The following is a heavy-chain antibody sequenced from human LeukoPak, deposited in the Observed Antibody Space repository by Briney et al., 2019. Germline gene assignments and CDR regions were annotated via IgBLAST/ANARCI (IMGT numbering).Heavy chain of an antibody. Sequence: SETLSLTCTVSGGSISSGGYYWSWIRQPPGKGLEWIGYIYHSGSTYYNPSLKSRVTISVDRSKNQFSLKLSSVTAADTAVYYCASPQRGSNEWNYFWGQGTLVTVSS. V-gene: IGHV4-30-2*01. D-gene: IGHD3-3*01. CDR1: GGSISSGGYY. CDR3: ASPQRGSNEWNYF. J-gene: IGHJ4*02. CDR2: IYHSGST.